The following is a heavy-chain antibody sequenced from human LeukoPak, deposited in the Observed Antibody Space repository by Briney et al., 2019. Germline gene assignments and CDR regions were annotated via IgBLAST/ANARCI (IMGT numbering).Heavy chain of an antibody. V-gene: IGHV4-61*02. CDR2: IYTSGST. CDR3: ARMDYYDSSGAFDI. Sequence: SETLSLTCTVSGGSISSGSHYWSWIRQPAGKGLEWIGRIYTSGSTNYNPSLKSRVTISVDTSKNQFSLKLSSVTAADTAVYYCARMDYYDSSGAFDIWGQGTMVTVSS. D-gene: IGHD3-22*01. J-gene: IGHJ3*02. CDR1: GGSISSGSHY.